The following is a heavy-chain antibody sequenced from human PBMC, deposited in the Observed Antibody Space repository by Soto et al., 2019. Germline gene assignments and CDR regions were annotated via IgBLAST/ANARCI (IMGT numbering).Heavy chain of an antibody. Sequence: EVQLLESGGGLVQPGGSLRLSCAASGFTFSSYAMSWVRQAPGKGLEWVSAISGSGGSTYYADSVKGRFTISRDNSKNTLYLQRNSLRAADTAVYYRAKASGWFGEFDYWGQGTLVTVSS. D-gene: IGHD3-10*01. J-gene: IGHJ4*02. CDR3: AKASGWFGEFDY. CDR1: GFTFSSYA. V-gene: IGHV3-23*01. CDR2: ISGSGGST.